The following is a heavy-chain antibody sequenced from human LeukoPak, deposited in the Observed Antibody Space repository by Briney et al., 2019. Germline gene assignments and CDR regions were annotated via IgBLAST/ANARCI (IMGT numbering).Heavy chain of an antibody. CDR2: IWYDGSNK. D-gene: IGHD6-6*01. J-gene: IGHJ3*02. Sequence: PGGSLRLSCAASGFIFSSYGMHWVRQAPGKGLEWVAVIWYDGSNKYYADSVKGRFTISRDNSKNTLYLQMNSLRAEDTAVYYCAKDRGSSSLYDAFDIWGQGTMVTVSS. V-gene: IGHV3-33*06. CDR1: GFIFSSYG. CDR3: AKDRGSSSLYDAFDI.